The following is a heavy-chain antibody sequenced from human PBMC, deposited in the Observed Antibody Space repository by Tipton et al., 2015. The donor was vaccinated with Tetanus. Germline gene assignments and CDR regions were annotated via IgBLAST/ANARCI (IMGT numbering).Heavy chain of an antibody. Sequence: SLRLSCAASGFTFSDYFMSWIRQAPGKGLEWLSYISRDGTTIIYADSVKGRFTISRDNAKSSLYLQISSLTADDTAVYYCARGGLLWFGDLTDTTYYYYYGMDVWGQGTTVTVSS. CDR1: GFTFSDYF. CDR3: ARGGLLWFGDLTDTTYYYYYGMDV. CDR2: ISRDGTTI. D-gene: IGHD3-10*01. J-gene: IGHJ6*02. V-gene: IGHV3-11*01.